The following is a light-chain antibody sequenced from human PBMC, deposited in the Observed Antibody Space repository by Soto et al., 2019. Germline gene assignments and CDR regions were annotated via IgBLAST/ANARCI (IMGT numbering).Light chain of an antibody. Sequence: EIVLTQSPGTLSLSPGERATLSCRASQSVSSSYLAWYQQKPGQAPRLLIYGASSRATGIPDTFSGSGSGTDLTLTISRLEPEDFAAYYGQQYGSSPRTFGQGTKVEIK. CDR3: QQYGSSPRT. CDR2: GAS. CDR1: QSVSSSY. J-gene: IGKJ1*01. V-gene: IGKV3-20*01.